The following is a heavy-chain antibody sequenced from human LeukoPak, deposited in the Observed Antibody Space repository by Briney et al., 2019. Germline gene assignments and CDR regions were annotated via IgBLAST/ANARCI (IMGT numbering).Heavy chain of an antibody. CDR3: TRSGAYCGGDCYFDC. CDR2: IRSKAYGGTP. V-gene: IGHV3-49*04. CDR1: GFTFGDYA. Sequence: PGRSLRLSCTASGFTFGDYAMNWVRQAPGKGLEWIGFIRSKAYGGTPEYAASVKGTFTISRDDSKSIAYLQLNSLKTEDTAVYYCTRSGAYCGGDCYFDCWGQGTLVTVSS. J-gene: IGHJ4*02. D-gene: IGHD2-21*02.